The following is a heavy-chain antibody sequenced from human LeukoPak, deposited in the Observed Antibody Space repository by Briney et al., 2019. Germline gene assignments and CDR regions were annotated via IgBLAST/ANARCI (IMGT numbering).Heavy chain of an antibody. CDR2: IYTSGST. Sequence: SETLSLTCTVSGGSISSGSYYWSWIRQPAGKGLEWIGRIYTSGSTNYNPSLKSRVTIPVDTSKNQFSLKLSSVTAADTAVYYCARSRYSFDPWGQGTLVTVSS. D-gene: IGHD1-14*01. CDR3: ARSRYSFDP. V-gene: IGHV4-61*02. J-gene: IGHJ5*02. CDR1: GGSISSGSYY.